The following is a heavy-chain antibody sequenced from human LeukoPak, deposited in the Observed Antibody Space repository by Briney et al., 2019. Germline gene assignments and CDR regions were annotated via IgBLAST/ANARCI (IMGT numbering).Heavy chain of an antibody. V-gene: IGHV4-59*08. D-gene: IGHD6-19*01. CDR2: IYYSGST. Sequence: PSETLSLTCTVSGGSISSYYWSWIRQPPGKGLEWIGYIYYSGSTNYNPSLKSRVTISVDTSKNQFSLKLSSVTAADTAVYYCARPGIAVAYDAFDIWGQGTMVTVSS. J-gene: IGHJ3*02. CDR3: ARPGIAVAYDAFDI. CDR1: GGSISSYY.